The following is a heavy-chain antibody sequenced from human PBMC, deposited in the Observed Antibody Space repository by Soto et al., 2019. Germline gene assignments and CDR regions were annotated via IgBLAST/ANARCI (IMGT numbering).Heavy chain of an antibody. CDR1: GFTFSSFW. Sequence: GGSLRLSCAVSGFTFSSFWMHWVRQAPGEGLVWVSRINTDGSSTSYADSVKGRFTISRDNAKNTLYLQMNSLRVEDTAVYYCAKDVVTPFFLDYGGQGTLVTGSS. D-gene: IGHD2-15*01. CDR2: INTDGSST. J-gene: IGHJ4*02. CDR3: AKDVVTPFFLDY. V-gene: IGHV3-74*01.